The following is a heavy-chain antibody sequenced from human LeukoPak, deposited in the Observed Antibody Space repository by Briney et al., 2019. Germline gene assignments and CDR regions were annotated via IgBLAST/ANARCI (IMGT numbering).Heavy chain of an antibody. V-gene: IGHV3-23*01. Sequence: GGSLRLSCAASGFTFSNYAMNWVRQAPGKGLEWVSGISGSGGSIYYADSVKGRFTISRDNAKNTLYLQMNSLRAEDTAICYCARAMMVVANLWGVFDYWGQGALVTVSS. CDR2: ISGSGGSI. J-gene: IGHJ4*02. CDR3: ARAMMVVANLWGVFDY. CDR1: GFTFSNYA. D-gene: IGHD3-22*01.